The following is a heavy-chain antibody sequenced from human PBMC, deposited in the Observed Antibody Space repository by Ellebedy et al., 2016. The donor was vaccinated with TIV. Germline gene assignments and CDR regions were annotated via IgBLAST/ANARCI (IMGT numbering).Heavy chain of an antibody. CDR3: ARDNAYSGYDYSSGFDF. CDR2: TYYRSKWHN. J-gene: IGHJ4*02. V-gene: IGHV6-1*01. D-gene: IGHD5-12*01. Sequence: SQTLSLTCAISGDSVSGNSVAWNWIRQSPSRGLEWLGRTYYRSKWHNEYGVSVKGRISVNPDTSKNQFSLQLNSVTPEDSAVYYCARDNAYSGYDYSSGFDFWGQGALVTVSS. CDR1: GDSVSGNSVA.